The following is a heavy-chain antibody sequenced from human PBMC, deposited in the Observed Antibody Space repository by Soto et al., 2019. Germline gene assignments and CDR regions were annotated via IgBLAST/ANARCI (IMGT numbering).Heavy chain of an antibody. CDR3: TRDETDLYYYYGMDV. CDR1: GFTFVDYP. Sequence: GSLRLSFTASGFTFVDYPMSLFRQAPGKGLEWVGFIRSKAYGGTTEYAASVKGRFTISRDDSKSIAYLQMNSLKTEDTAVYYCTRDETDLYYYYGMDVWGQGTTVTVSS. V-gene: IGHV3-49*03. J-gene: IGHJ6*02. CDR2: IRSKAYGGTT.